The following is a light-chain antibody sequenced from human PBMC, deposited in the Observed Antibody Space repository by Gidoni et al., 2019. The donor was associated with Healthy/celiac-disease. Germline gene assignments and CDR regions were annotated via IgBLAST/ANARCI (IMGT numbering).Light chain of an antibody. CDR2: GNS. J-gene: IGLJ7*01. CDR1: SSTLGPGYD. V-gene: IGLV1-40*01. CDR3: QSYDSSLSGSV. Sequence: VLTPPPSVSGAPGQRVPISCTGSSSTLGPGYDVHWYQQLPGTAPKLLIYGNSNRPSRVPDRFAGSKSGTASSLAITGLQADDEADYYCQSYDSSLSGSVFGGGTQLTVL.